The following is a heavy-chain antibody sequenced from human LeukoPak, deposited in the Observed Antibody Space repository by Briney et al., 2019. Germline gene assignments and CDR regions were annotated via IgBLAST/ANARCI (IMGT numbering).Heavy chain of an antibody. CDR1: GFSFNTYS. D-gene: IGHD2-15*01. J-gene: IGHJ5*02. V-gene: IGHV3-21*05. Sequence: PGGSLRLSCAASGFSFNTYSMNWVRQAPGKGLEWVSYISSSSSDIYYADSVQGRFIISRDNAKNSLYLQMNSLRVEDTAVYYCARDRKRIYAFDPWGQGTLVTVSS. CDR3: ARDRKRIYAFDP. CDR2: ISSSSSDI.